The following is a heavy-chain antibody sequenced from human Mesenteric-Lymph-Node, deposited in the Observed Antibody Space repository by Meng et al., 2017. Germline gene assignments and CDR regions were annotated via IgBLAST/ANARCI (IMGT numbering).Heavy chain of an antibody. Sequence: GESLKISCAASGFTFSSYGMHWVRQAPGKGLEWVAVIWYDGSNKYYADSVKGRFTISRDNSKNTLYLQMNSLRAEDTAVYYCARADSSTLHDAFDIWGQGTMVTVSS. CDR3: ARADSSTLHDAFDI. D-gene: IGHD2/OR15-2a*01. J-gene: IGHJ3*02. CDR1: GFTFSSYG. CDR2: IWYDGSNK. V-gene: IGHV3-33*01.